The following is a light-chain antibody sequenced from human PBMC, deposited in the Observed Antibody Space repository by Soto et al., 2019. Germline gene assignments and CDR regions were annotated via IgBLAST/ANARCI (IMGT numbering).Light chain of an antibody. J-gene: IGKJ5*01. Sequence: EIVLTQSPGTLSLSPGERATLSCRASQSVTNSYLAWYQQTPGQVPRLLIYGASSRATGIPDRFSGSGSGTDFTLTINRLEPEDFAVYYCQQYGSSSLTFGQGKRLEIK. CDR3: QQYGSSSLT. CDR2: GAS. CDR1: QSVTNSY. V-gene: IGKV3-20*01.